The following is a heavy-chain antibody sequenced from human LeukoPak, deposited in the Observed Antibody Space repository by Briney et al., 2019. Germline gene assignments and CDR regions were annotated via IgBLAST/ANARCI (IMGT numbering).Heavy chain of an antibody. D-gene: IGHD1-7*01. CDR1: GFTFSSYA. Sequence: PGGSLRLSCAASGFTFSSYAMHWVRQAPGKGLEWVAVISYDGSNKYYADSVKGRFTISRDNSKNTLYLQMNSLRAEDTAVYYCARGPPWGNSWNYHRYKIYGMDVWGQGTTVTVSS. CDR3: ARGPPWGNSWNYHRYKIYGMDV. J-gene: IGHJ6*02. V-gene: IGHV3-30-3*01. CDR2: ISYDGSNK.